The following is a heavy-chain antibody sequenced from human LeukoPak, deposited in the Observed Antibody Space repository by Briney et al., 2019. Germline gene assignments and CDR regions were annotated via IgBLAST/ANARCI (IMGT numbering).Heavy chain of an antibody. Sequence: PSETLSLTCAVYGGSFSGNYWTLIRQTPGRGLEWIGEGSPTGDITGYNPSLKGRATISVDSSKKQFSLKLTSVTAADTGVYYCARVPDFIARPCDSWGPGTLVTVSS. CDR1: GGSFSGNY. V-gene: IGHV4-34*01. J-gene: IGHJ4*02. CDR2: GSPTGDIT. CDR3: ARVPDFIARPCDS. D-gene: IGHD2-21*01.